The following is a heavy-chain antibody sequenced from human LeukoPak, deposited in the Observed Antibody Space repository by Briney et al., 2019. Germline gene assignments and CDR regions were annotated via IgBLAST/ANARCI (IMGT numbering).Heavy chain of an antibody. Sequence: PGGSLRLSCAASGFTFSSYNMNWVRQTPGQGLEWVSSITSGSSHIYYADSVKGRFTISRDNSKNTLYLQMNSLRAEDTAVYYCAREGATTAFDYWGQGTLVTVSS. D-gene: IGHD1-26*01. CDR1: GFTFSSYN. J-gene: IGHJ4*02. V-gene: IGHV3-21*04. CDR2: ITSGSSHI. CDR3: AREGATTAFDY.